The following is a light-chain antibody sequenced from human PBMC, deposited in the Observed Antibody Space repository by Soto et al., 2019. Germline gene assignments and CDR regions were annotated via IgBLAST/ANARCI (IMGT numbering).Light chain of an antibody. V-gene: IGLV1-40*01. CDR1: SSNIGAGYD. Sequence: QSVLTQPPSVSGAPGQRVTISCTGSSSNIGAGYDVHWYQQLPGTAPKLLIYGNSNRPSGVPDRFSGSKSGTSASLAITGLQAEDEADYYCSSYSGSSTTVIFGGGTKLTVL. CDR3: SSYSGSSTTVI. J-gene: IGLJ2*01. CDR2: GNS.